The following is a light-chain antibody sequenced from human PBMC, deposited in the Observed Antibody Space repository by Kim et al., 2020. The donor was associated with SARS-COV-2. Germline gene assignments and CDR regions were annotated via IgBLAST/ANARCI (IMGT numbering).Light chain of an antibody. CDR1: SREVGDYKY. J-gene: IGLJ2*01. CDR3: SSYTSSSIL. CDR2: GVS. V-gene: IGLV2-14*03. Sequence: PGEEITISCTGTSREVGDYKYVSWYQQHPGKAPQLMISGVSKRPAGVSTRFSGAKSANTASLTISGLQGEDEAVYYCSSYTSSSILFGGGTKLTVL.